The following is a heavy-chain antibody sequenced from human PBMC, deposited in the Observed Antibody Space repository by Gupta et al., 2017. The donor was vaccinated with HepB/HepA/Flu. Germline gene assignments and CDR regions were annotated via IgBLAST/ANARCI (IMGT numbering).Heavy chain of an antibody. J-gene: IGHJ4*02. Sequence: QVQLVESGGGVVQPGRSLRLACAASGFTTFSRYAMHWVRQAPGEGLEWVADVSYDGWNKFYADSVKGRFTISRDNSKNTLYLQMNSLRAEDTAVYYCAREVEGLDYWGRGTLVTVSS. CDR3: AREVEGLDY. CDR1: GFTTFSRYA. V-gene: IGHV3-30*04. CDR2: VSYDGWNK.